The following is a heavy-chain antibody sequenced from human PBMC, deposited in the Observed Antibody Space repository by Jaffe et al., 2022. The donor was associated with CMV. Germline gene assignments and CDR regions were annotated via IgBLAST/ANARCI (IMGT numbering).Heavy chain of an antibody. Sequence: EVQLLESGGGLVQPGGSLRLSCAASGFTFSSYAMSWVRQAPGKGLEWVSAISGSGGSTYYADSVKGRFTISRDNSKNTLYLQMNSLRAEDTAVYYCAKEAYSYGRLPSVPDYWGQGTLVTVSS. J-gene: IGHJ4*02. CDR2: ISGSGGST. D-gene: IGHD5-18*01. CDR3: AKEAYSYGRLPSVPDY. CDR1: GFTFSSYA. V-gene: IGHV3-23*01.